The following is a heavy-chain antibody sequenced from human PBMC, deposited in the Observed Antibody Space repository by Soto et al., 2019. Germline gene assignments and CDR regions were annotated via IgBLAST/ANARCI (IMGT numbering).Heavy chain of an antibody. V-gene: IGHV1-8*01. D-gene: IGHD3-3*01. CDR2: MNPNSGNT. CDR3: ARIGKMYYDFWSGYYPYYYYGMDV. Sequence: ASVKVSCKASGYTFTSYDINWVRQATGQGXEWMGWMNPNSGNTGYAQKFQGRVTMTRNTPISTAYMELSSLRSEDTAVYYCARIGKMYYDFWSGYYPYYYYGMDVWGQGTTVTVSS. CDR1: GYTFTSYD. J-gene: IGHJ6*02.